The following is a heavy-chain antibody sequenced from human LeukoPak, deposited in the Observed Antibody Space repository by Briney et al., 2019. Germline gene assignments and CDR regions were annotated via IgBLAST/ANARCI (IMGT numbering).Heavy chain of an antibody. J-gene: IGHJ4*02. CDR3: ARAQLGGVPLSPVDY. V-gene: IGHV1-2*02. CDR1: GYTFTSYG. Sequence: GASVKVSCKASGYTFTSYGISWVRQAPGQGLEWMGCINPNGGGTSYAQKFQGRVTMTRDTSISTAYMDLSGLRADDTAVYYCARAQLGGVPLSPVDYWGQGALVIVSS. CDR2: INPNGGGT. D-gene: IGHD3-16*01.